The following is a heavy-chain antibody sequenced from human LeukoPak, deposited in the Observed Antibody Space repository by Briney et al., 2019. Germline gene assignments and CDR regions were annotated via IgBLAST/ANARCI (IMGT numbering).Heavy chain of an antibody. D-gene: IGHD6-13*01. CDR3: ARGVYIAAAQYGY. J-gene: IGHJ4*02. CDR1: GGSISSYY. V-gene: IGHV4-59*01. Sequence: PSETLALTCTVSGGSISSYYWSWIRQPPGKGLEWIGYIYYSGTTNYNPSLKSRVTISVDTSKNQFSLKLSSVTAADTAVYYCARGVYIAAAQYGYWGQGTLVTVSS. CDR2: IYYSGTT.